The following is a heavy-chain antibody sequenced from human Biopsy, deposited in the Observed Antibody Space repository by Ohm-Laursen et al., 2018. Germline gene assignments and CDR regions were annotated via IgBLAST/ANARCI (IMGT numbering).Heavy chain of an antibody. CDR3: AKDSFVMEWRGMDV. J-gene: IGHJ6*02. CDR2: ISWNGPLK. CDR1: GFKFHDYA. Sequence: SLRLTCAAPGFKFHDYAMHWVRQVPGKGLEWVAGISWNGPLKLYADSVKGRFTISRDNTKKILFLQMNSLRLEDTALYYCAKDSFVMEWRGMDVWGQGTTVTVSS. V-gene: IGHV3-9*01. D-gene: IGHD3-3*01.